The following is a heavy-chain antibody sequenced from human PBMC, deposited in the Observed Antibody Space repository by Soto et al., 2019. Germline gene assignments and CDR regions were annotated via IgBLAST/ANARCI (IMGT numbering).Heavy chain of an antibody. CDR2: IIPIFGTA. CDR1: GGTFSSYA. V-gene: IGHV1-69*06. J-gene: IGHJ6*02. Sequence: SVKFSCKASGGTFSSYAISWVRQAPGQGLEWMGGIIPIFGTANYAQKFQGRVTITADKSTSTAYMELSSLRSEDTVVYYCARDSGITGTRYYYYGMDVWGQGTTVTVSS. D-gene: IGHD1-7*01. CDR3: ARDSGITGTRYYYYGMDV.